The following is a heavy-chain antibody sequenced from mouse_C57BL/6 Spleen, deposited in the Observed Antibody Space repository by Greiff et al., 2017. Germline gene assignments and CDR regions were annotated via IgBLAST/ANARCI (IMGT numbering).Heavy chain of an antibody. CDR3: ASDPDYYGSSGFAY. V-gene: IGHV1-82*01. Sequence: VQLQQSGPELVKPGASVKISCKASGYAFSSSWMNWVKQRPGKGLEWIGRIYPGDGDTNYNGKFKGKATLTADKSSSTAYMQLSSLTSEDSAVYFCASDPDYYGSSGFAYWGQGTLVTVSA. D-gene: IGHD1-1*01. CDR2: IYPGDGDT. J-gene: IGHJ3*01. CDR1: GYAFSSSW.